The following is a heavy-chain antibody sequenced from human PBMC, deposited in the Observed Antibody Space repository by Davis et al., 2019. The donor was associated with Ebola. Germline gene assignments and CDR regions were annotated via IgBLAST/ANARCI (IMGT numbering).Heavy chain of an antibody. Sequence: ASVKVSCKASGYTFTSYDINWVRQATGQGLEWMGWMNPNSGNTGYAQKFQGRVTMTRDTSTSTVYMELSSLRSEDTAVYYCARDWSNPRYMDVWGKGTTVTVSS. CDR2: MNPNSGNT. CDR1: GYTFTSYD. J-gene: IGHJ6*03. CDR3: ARDWSNPRYMDV. V-gene: IGHV1-8*01. D-gene: IGHD3-3*01.